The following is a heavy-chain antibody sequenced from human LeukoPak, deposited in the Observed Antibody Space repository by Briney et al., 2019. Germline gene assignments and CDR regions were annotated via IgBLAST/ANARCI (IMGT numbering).Heavy chain of an antibody. D-gene: IGHD6-13*01. V-gene: IGHV4-34*01. CDR3: ARCLGYSSFNWFDP. Sequence: PSETLSLTCAVYGGSFSGYYWSWIRQPPGKGLEWIGEINHSGSTNYNPSLKSRVTISVDTSKNQFSLKLSSVTAADTAVYYCARCLGYSSFNWFDPWCQGTLVTVSS. CDR1: GGSFSGYY. J-gene: IGHJ5*02. CDR2: INHSGST.